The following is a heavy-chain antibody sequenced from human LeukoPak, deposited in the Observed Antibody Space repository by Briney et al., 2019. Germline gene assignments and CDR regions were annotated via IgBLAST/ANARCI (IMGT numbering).Heavy chain of an antibody. J-gene: IGHJ5*02. Sequence: PGGSLRLSCAASGFTFSSYSMNWVRQAPGKGLEWVSSISSSSSYIYYAASVKGRFTISRANAKYSLYLQMNSLRAEDTAVYYRARDPAERRYYDRSGDGDWFDPWGQGTLVTVSS. CDR2: ISSSSSYI. D-gene: IGHD3-22*01. V-gene: IGHV3-21*01. CDR3: ARDPAERRYYDRSGDGDWFDP. CDR1: GFTFSSYS.